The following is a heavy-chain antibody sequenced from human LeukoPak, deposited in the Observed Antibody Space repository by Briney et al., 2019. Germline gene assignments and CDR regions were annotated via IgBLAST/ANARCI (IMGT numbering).Heavy chain of an antibody. CDR1: GGSISSYY. J-gene: IGHJ4*02. CDR2: IYYSGST. CDR3: ARHPHIVVVPAAVYYFDY. Sequence: TSETLSLTCTVSGGSISSYYWSWIRQPPGKGLEWIGSIYYSGSTYYNPSLKSRVTMSVDTSKNQFSLKLSSVTAADTAVYYCARHPHIVVVPAAVYYFDYWGQGTLVTVSS. D-gene: IGHD2-2*01. V-gene: IGHV4-39*01.